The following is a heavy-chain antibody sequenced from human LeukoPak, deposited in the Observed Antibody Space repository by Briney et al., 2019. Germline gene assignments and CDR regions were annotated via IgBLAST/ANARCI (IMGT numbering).Heavy chain of an antibody. D-gene: IGHD1-26*01. Sequence: GGSLRLSCAASGFTFSSYSMNWVRQAPGKGLEWVSSISSSSSYIYYADSVKGRFTISRDNAKNSLYLQMNSLRAEDTAVYYCARDLDGLTATYDYWGQGTLVTVSS. CDR2: ISSSSSYI. V-gene: IGHV3-21*01. J-gene: IGHJ4*02. CDR1: GFTFSSYS. CDR3: ARDLDGLTATYDY.